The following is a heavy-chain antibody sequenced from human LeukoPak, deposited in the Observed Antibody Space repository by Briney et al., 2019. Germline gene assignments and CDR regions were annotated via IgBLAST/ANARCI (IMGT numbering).Heavy chain of an antibody. CDR1: GGSISSGNYY. V-gene: IGHV4-30-2*01. J-gene: IGHJ5*02. D-gene: IGHD6-13*01. Sequence: SETLSLTCTVSGGSISSGNYYWSWIRQPPGEGLEWIGYIFHSGYTYYNPSLKSRVTISVDRSKNLFSLKLTYVTAADTAVYYCARDMSGYSSNWSGLGWFDPWGQGTLVTVSS. CDR3: ARDMSGYSSNWSGLGWFDP. CDR2: IFHSGYT.